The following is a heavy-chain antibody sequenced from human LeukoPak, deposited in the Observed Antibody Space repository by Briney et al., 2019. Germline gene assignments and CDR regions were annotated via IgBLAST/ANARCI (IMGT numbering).Heavy chain of an antibody. CDR3: ARDELYTGTYFPFDY. J-gene: IGHJ4*02. V-gene: IGHV3-30-3*01. CDR1: GFTFSSYA. D-gene: IGHD1-26*01. Sequence: GRSLRLSCAASGFTFSSYAMHWVREAPGEGLGGVAVISYDGSNTYYADSVKGRFTISRDNAKNLLYLQMNSLRAEDTAVYYCARDELYTGTYFPFDYWGQGTLVTVSS. CDR2: ISYDGSNT.